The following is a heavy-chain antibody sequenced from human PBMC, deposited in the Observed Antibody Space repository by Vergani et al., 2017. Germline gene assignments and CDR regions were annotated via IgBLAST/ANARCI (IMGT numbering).Heavy chain of an antibody. CDR1: GFTFSTYA. J-gene: IGHJ5*02. D-gene: IGHD2-21*01. CDR2: LTGGGGST. V-gene: IGHV3-23*01. CDR3: ARERCGGDCYSSVENNWFDP. Sequence: EVQLLESGGSLKQPGGSVRLSCAASGFTFSTYAMHWVRQAPGKGLEWVSALTGGGGSTYYADSFKGRFIISRDNSRDTLYLQMNSLRPEDTAVYYCARERCGGDCYSSVENNWFDPWGQGTLVTVSS.